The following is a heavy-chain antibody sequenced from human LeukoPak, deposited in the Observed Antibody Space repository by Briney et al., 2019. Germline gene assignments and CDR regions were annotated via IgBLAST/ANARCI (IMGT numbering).Heavy chain of an antibody. D-gene: IGHD2-15*01. CDR3: ARVTYCSGGGCSLDP. CDR2: IRSKSYGGTP. J-gene: IGHJ5*02. Sequence: GRTLRLSCTASGFSFCDYAMNWVRQAPGKGLEWVGFIRSKSYGGTPEYAASVIGGFNISRDDSNSIAYLQMNSLKTEDTAVYYCARVTYCSGGGCSLDPWGQGTLVTVSS. V-gene: IGHV3-49*04. CDR1: GFSFCDYA.